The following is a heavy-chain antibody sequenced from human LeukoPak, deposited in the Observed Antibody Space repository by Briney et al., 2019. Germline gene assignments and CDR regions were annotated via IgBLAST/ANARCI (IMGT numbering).Heavy chain of an antibody. CDR1: GFTFSSYG. V-gene: IGHV3-33*01. D-gene: IGHD3-22*01. J-gene: IGHJ4*02. CDR3: ARDQGSSGYLRY. Sequence: GGSLRLSCAASGFTFSSYGMHWVRQAPGKGLEWVAVIWYDGSNKYYAESVKGRFTISRDNSKNTLYLQMNSLRAEDTAVYYCARDQGSSGYLRYWGQGTLVTVSS. CDR2: IWYDGSNK.